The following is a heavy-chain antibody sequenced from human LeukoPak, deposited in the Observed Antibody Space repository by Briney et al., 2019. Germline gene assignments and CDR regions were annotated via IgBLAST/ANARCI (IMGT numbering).Heavy chain of an antibody. CDR1: GFTFSSYA. CDR3: AKALYVWGSYRNSYYFDY. CDR2: ISGSGGRP. D-gene: IGHD3-16*02. V-gene: IGHV3-23*01. J-gene: IGHJ4*02. Sequence: PGGSLRLSCAASGFTFSSYAMSWVRQAPGKGLEWVSAISGSGGRPYSADPVKVRFTISRDNSKNTLYLQMNSLRAEDTAVYYCAKALYVWGSYRNSYYFDYWGRGTLVTVSS.